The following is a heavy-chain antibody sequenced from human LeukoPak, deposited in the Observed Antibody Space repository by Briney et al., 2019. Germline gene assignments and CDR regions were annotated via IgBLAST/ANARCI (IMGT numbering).Heavy chain of an antibody. D-gene: IGHD6-13*01. Sequence: SETLSLTCTVSGGSISSSSYYWGWIRQPPGKGLEWIGSIYYSGSTYYNPSLKSRVTISVDTSKNHFSLKLSSVTAADTAVYYCARRSIAAAGSDAFDIWGQGTMVTVSS. J-gene: IGHJ3*02. CDR1: GGSISSSSYY. CDR2: IYYSGST. V-gene: IGHV4-39*01. CDR3: ARRSIAAAGSDAFDI.